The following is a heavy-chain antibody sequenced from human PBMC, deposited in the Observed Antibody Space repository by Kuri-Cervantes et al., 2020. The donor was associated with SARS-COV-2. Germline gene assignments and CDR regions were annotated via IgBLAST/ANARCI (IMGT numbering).Heavy chain of an antibody. D-gene: IGHD1-7*01. Sequence: SETLSLTCTVSGGSISSYYWSWIRQPPGKGLEWIGYIYYSGSTNYDPSLKSRVTISVDTSKTQFSLKLSSVTAADTAVYYCARGLPNWNWLYYFDDWGQGTLVTVSS. V-gene: IGHV4-59*12. CDR1: GGSISSYY. J-gene: IGHJ4*02. CDR2: IYYSGST. CDR3: ARGLPNWNWLYYFDD.